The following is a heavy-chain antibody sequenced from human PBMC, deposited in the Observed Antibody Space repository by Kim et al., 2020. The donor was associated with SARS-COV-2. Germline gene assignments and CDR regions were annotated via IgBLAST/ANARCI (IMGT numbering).Heavy chain of an antibody. CDR3: ARIGYSSSCSDY. V-gene: IGHV3-7*01. J-gene: IGHJ4*02. D-gene: IGHD6-13*01. CDR1: GFPFSNYW. CDR2: IKQDGREK. Sequence: GGSLRLSCAASGFPFSNYWMNWVRQAPGKGLEWVANIKQDGREKHYVDSVKGRFTISRDNAKNSVYLQINSLRGEDTAVYYCARIGYSSSCSDYWGQGTLVTVS.